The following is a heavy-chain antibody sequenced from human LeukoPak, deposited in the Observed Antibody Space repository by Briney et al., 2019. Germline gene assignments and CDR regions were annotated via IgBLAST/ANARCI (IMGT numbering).Heavy chain of an antibody. D-gene: IGHD3-10*01. V-gene: IGHV3-9*03. Sequence: GGSLRLSCAASGFTFDDYAMHWVRQAPGKGLEWVSGISWNSGRIGYADSVKGRFTISRDNAKNSLYLQMNSLRGEDMALYYCAKDSGAYYGSGSYYYMDVWGKGTTVTVSS. CDR1: GFTFDDYA. CDR2: ISWNSGRI. CDR3: AKDSGAYYGSGSYYYMDV. J-gene: IGHJ6*03.